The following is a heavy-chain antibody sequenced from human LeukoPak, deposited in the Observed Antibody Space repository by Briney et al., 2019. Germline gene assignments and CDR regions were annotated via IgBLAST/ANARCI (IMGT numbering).Heavy chain of an antibody. CDR2: ISSSSSTI. J-gene: IGHJ4*02. D-gene: IGHD1-1*01. CDR3: ARVNINNWHSCDY. V-gene: IGHV3-48*01. Sequence: GGSLRLSCAASGFTFSSYSMNWVRQAPGKGLEWVSYISSSSSTIYYADSVKGRFTISRDNAKNSLYLQMNSLRAEDTAVYYCARVNINNWHSCDYWGQGTLVTVSS. CDR1: GFTFSSYS.